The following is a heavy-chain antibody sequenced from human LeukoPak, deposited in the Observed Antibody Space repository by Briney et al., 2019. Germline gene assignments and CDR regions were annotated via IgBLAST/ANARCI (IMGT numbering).Heavy chain of an antibody. CDR1: GFTFSSYS. V-gene: IGHV3-21*01. CDR2: ISSSSSYI. Sequence: GGSLRLSCAVSGFTFSSYSMKWVRQAPGKALEWVSSISSSSSYIYYADSVKGRFTISRDNAKNSLYLQMNSLRAEDTAVYYCASFGVTQGNDAFDIWGQGTMVTVSS. D-gene: IGHD3-10*01. J-gene: IGHJ3*02. CDR3: ASFGVTQGNDAFDI.